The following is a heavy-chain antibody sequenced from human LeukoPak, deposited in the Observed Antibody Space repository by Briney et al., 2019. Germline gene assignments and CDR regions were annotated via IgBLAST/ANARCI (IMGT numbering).Heavy chain of an antibody. D-gene: IGHD2-15*01. V-gene: IGHV3-48*03. Sequence: PGGSLRLSCAASGFTFSSYEMNWDRQAPGKGLEWVSYISSSGSTIYYADSVKGRFTISRDNAKNSLYLQMNSLRAEDTAVYYCARDSAAATSGMDVWGQGTTVTVSS. CDR2: ISSSGSTI. CDR3: ARDSAAATSGMDV. J-gene: IGHJ6*02. CDR1: GFTFSSYE.